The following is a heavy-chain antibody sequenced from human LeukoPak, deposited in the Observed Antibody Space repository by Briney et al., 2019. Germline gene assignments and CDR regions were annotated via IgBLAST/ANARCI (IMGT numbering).Heavy chain of an antibody. CDR1: RFTFSSYS. CDR3: ARGNYGGLSG. D-gene: IGHD4-23*01. V-gene: IGHV3-48*01. Sequence: PGGSLRLSCAASRFTFSSYSMNWVRQAPGKGLEWLSYISSTSGTIYYADSVKGRFTISRDNAKNSLYLQMNSLRTEDTAVYYCARGNYGGLSGWGQGTLVTVSS. J-gene: IGHJ4*02. CDR2: ISSTSGTI.